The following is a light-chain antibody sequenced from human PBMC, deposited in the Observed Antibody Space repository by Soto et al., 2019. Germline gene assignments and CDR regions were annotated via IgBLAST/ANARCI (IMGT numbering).Light chain of an antibody. Sequence: QSALTQPASVSGSPGQSIAISCTGTSSDIGAHNYVSWYQQHPGKAPKLMIYDVTSRPSGISNRFSGSKSGNTASLIISGLQAEDEADYYCSSYTTSATLVFGGGTKLTVL. CDR1: SSDIGAHNY. J-gene: IGLJ2*01. CDR2: DVT. CDR3: SSYTTSATLV. V-gene: IGLV2-14*03.